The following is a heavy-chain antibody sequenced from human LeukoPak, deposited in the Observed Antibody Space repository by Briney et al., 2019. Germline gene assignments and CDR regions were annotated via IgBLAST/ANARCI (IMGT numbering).Heavy chain of an antibody. CDR3: ARDATHYYDSSGYP. D-gene: IGHD3-22*01. J-gene: IGHJ5*02. CDR2: IYYSGST. Sequence: ISSGDYXWRWIRXPXXKGLXXXXYIYYSGSTYYNPSLKSRVTISVDASKNQFSLKLSSVTAADTAVYYCARDATHYYDSSGYPWGQGTLVTVSS. CDR1: ISSGDYX. V-gene: IGHV4-30-4*01.